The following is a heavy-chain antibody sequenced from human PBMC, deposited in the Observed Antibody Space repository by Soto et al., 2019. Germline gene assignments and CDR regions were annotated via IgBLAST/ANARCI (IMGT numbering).Heavy chain of an antibody. V-gene: IGHV1-69*06. CDR3: ARDVGDYDFWSGYLEPPYYGMDV. D-gene: IGHD3-3*01. Sequence: ASVKVSCKASGGTFSSYAISWVRQAPGQGLEWMGGIIPIFGTANYAQKFQGRVTITADKSTSTAYVELSSLRSEDTAVYYCARDVGDYDFWSGYLEPPYYGMDVWGQGTTVTVSS. J-gene: IGHJ6*02. CDR1: GGTFSSYA. CDR2: IIPIFGTA.